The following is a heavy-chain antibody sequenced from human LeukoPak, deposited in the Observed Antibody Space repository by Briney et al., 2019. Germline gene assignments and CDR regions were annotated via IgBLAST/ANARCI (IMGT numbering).Heavy chain of an antibody. CDR2: ISGNADTA. V-gene: IGHV3-23*01. D-gene: IGHD3-22*01. Sequence: GGSLRLSCAASGFTFGSYVMSWVRQAPGKGLEWVSSISGNADTAYYAESVKGRFTISRDISKKTVFLQIAGLRAEDTALYYCAGGNDYFDTSGYYFERLQHWGQGTLVTVSS. CDR3: AGGNDYFDTSGYYFERLQH. J-gene: IGHJ1*01. CDR1: GFTFGSYV.